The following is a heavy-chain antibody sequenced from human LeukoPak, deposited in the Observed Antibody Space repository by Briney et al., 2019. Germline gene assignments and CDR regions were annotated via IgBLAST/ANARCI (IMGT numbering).Heavy chain of an antibody. CDR1: GGTFSSYA. Sequence: GASVKVSCKASGGTFSSYAISWVRQAPGQGLEWMGGIIPIFGTANYAQKFQGRATITADESTSTAYMELSSLRSEDTAVYYCARVRCGSGCWFDYWGQGTLVTVSS. V-gene: IGHV1-69*13. D-gene: IGHD6-19*01. CDR3: ARVRCGSGCWFDY. CDR2: IIPIFGTA. J-gene: IGHJ4*02.